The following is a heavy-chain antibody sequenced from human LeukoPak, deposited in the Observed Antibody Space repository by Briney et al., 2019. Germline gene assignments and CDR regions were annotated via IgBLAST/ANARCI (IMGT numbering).Heavy chain of an antibody. CDR2: IYYSGST. CDR1: GGSISSHY. V-gene: IGHV4-59*11. D-gene: IGHD3-9*01. J-gene: IGHJ4*02. Sequence: SETLSLTCTVSGGSISSHYWSWIRQPPGKGLEWIGYIYYSGSTNYNPSLKSRVTISVDTSKNQFSLKLSSVTAADTAVYYCARILSGTYYDILTGYYIFDYWGQGTLVTVSS. CDR3: ARILSGTYYDILTGYYIFDY.